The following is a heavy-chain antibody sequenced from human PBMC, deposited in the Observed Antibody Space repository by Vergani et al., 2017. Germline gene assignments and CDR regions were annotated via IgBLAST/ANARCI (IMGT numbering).Heavy chain of an antibody. Sequence: VQLVESGGGLVQPGGSLRLSCSASGFTFSSYAMHWVRQAPGKGLEYVSAISSNGGSTYYADSVKGRFTISRDNSKNSLYLQMNSLGAEDTAVYYCARARNYYGSGSYYTNYGMDVWGQGTTVTVSS. CDR2: ISSNGGST. CDR1: GFTFSSYA. CDR3: ARARNYYGSGSYYTNYGMDV. J-gene: IGHJ6*02. D-gene: IGHD3-10*01. V-gene: IGHV3-64*04.